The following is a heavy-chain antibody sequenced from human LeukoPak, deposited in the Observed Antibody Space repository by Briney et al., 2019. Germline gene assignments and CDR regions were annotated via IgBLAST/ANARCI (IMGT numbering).Heavy chain of an antibody. CDR3: ARTGVTAFDAEDY. Sequence: GGSLRLSCAASGFTFSDYYMSWIRQAPGKGLEWVSYISSSGGTIFYADSVKGRFTISRDNAKNSLYLQMNSLRAEDTAFYYCARTGVTAFDAEDYWGQGTLVTVST. J-gene: IGHJ4*02. CDR1: GFTFSDYY. V-gene: IGHV3-11*04. D-gene: IGHD4-23*01. CDR2: ISSSGGTI.